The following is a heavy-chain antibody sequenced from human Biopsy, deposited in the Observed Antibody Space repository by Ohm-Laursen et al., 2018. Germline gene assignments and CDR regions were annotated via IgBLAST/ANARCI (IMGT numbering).Heavy chain of an antibody. D-gene: IGHD3-3*01. CDR2: ISDRGTT. Sequence: SDTLSLTCTVSGGSISSDYWSWIRQSPRKGLEWIGHISDRGTTNYNPSLRGRVTISVDTSKKQFSLKLSSVTAADTAVFFCARLNRLDDYWNDDPPDAFDVWGQGTMVTVSS. J-gene: IGHJ3*01. CDR1: GGSISSDY. CDR3: ARLNRLDDYWNDDPPDAFDV. V-gene: IGHV4-59*07.